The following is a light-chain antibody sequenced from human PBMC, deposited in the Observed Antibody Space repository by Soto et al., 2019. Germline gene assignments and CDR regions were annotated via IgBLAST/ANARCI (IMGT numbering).Light chain of an antibody. CDR3: QSYDNSLSGYV. J-gene: IGLJ1*01. V-gene: IGLV1-40*01. Sequence: QSVLTQPPSVSGAPGQRVTISCTGSSSNIGAGYDVHWYQQLPGTAPKLLIYGNNNRPSGVPDRFSGSKSGTSASLAITGLQAEAEADYYCQSYDNSLSGYVFGTGTKLTVL. CDR2: GNN. CDR1: SSNIGAGYD.